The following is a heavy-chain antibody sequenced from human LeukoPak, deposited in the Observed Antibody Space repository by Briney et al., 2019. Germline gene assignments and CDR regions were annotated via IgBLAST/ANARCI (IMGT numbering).Heavy chain of an antibody. V-gene: IGHV4-61*02. J-gene: IGHJ4*02. Sequence: PSQTLSLTCTVSGGSISSGGYYWNWIRQSAGKGLEWIGRIYTSGSTQDNPSLKSRVTMSVDTSKNQVSLKVRSLTAADTAVYYCARQDSKVGAYEGPYYFDYWGQGTLVTVSS. CDR3: ARQDSKVGAYEGPYYFDY. D-gene: IGHD1-26*01. CDR2: IYTSGST. CDR1: GGSISSGGYY.